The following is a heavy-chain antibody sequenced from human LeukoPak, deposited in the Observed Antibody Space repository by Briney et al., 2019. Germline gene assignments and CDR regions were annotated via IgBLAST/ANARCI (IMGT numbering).Heavy chain of an antibody. J-gene: IGHJ4*02. D-gene: IGHD3-22*01. V-gene: IGHV3-53*01. CDR2: IYSGGST. CDR3: ARDSIYDSSGYYFDY. CDR1: GFTVSSNY. Sequence: GGSLRLSCAASGFTVSSNYMSWVRQAPGKGLEGVSVIYSGGSTYYADSVKGRFTISRDNSKNTLYLQMNSLGAEDTAVYYCARDSIYDSSGYYFDYWGQGTLVTVSS.